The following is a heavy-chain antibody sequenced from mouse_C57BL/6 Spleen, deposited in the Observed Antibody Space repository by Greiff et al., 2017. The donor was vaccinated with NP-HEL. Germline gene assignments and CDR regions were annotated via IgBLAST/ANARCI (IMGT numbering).Heavy chain of an antibody. CDR2: INPSTGGT. D-gene: IGHD2-4*01. CDR1: GYSFTGYY. Sequence: VQLQQSGPELVKPGASVKISCKASGYSFTGYYMHWVKQSSEKSLEWIGEINPSTGGTSYNQKFKGKATLTVDKSSSTAYMQLKSLTSEDSAVYYCARALYDYDGWYFDVWGTGTTVTVSS. V-gene: IGHV1-43*01. CDR3: ARALYDYDGWYFDV. J-gene: IGHJ1*03.